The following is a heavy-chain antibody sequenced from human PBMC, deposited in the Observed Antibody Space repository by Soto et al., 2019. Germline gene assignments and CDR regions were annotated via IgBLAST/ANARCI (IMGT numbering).Heavy chain of an antibody. J-gene: IGHJ5*02. CDR3: ARWSSCSYWFDT. CDR2: IYTSGST. Sequence: KPSETLSLTCTVSGGSISSYYWSWIRQPAGKGLEWIGRIYTSGSTNYNPSLKSRVTMSVDTSKNQCSLTLSSVTAADTAVSPCARWSSCSYWFDTWGQGTLVTVSS. CDR1: GGSISSYY. D-gene: IGHD2-15*01. V-gene: IGHV4-4*07.